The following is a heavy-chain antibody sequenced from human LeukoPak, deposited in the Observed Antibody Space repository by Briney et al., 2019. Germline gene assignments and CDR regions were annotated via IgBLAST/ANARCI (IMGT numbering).Heavy chain of an antibody. V-gene: IGHV4-34*01. CDR2: INHSGST. CDR1: GGSFSGYY. Sequence: PSETLSLTCAVYGGSFSGYYWSWIRQPPGKGLEWIGEINHSGSTNYNPSLKSRVTISVDTSKNQFSLKLSSVTAADTAVYYCARDGCGGSCFHYYYYYYMDVWGKGTTVTISS. D-gene: IGHD2-15*01. CDR3: ARDGCGGSCFHYYYYYYMDV. J-gene: IGHJ6*03.